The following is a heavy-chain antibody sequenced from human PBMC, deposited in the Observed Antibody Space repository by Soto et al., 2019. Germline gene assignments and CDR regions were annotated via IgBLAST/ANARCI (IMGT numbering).Heavy chain of an antibody. CDR3: AKVVGSF. CDR1: GLTFSSFA. D-gene: IGHD3-10*01. J-gene: IGHJ4*02. V-gene: IGHV3-30*18. CDR2: ISYDGSNK. Sequence: QVRLVESGGGVVQPGRSLRLSCAASGLTFSSFAFHWVRQAPGKGLEWVAVISYDGSNKYYADSVKGRFTISRDNSKKTLYLQMNSLGTEDTAVYYCAKVVGSFWGQGTLVTVSS.